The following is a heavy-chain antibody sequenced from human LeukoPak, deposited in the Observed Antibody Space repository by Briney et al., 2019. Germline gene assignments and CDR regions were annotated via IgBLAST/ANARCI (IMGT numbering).Heavy chain of an antibody. D-gene: IGHD4-11*01. Sequence: GGSLRLSCAASGFTFSNYGMHWVRQAPGKGLEWVAFIRYDGSNEYYADSVKGRFTLSRDNSKNTLDLQIYSLRAEDTAMYYCAKDRYSHYVGYFDYWGQGTLVTVSS. V-gene: IGHV3-30*02. J-gene: IGHJ4*02. CDR1: GFTFSNYG. CDR3: AKDRYSHYVGYFDY. CDR2: IRYDGSNE.